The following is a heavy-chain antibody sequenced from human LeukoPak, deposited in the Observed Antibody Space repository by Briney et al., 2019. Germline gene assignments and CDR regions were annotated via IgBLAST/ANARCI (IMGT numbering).Heavy chain of an antibody. CDR3: AREIAAAGRSLGAFDI. V-gene: IGHV1-2*02. CDR2: INPNSGGT. CDR1: RYTFTGYY. D-gene: IGHD6-13*01. Sequence: GASVKVSCKASRYTFTGYYMHGVRPAPGQGREWMGWINPNSGGTNYAQKFQGRVTMTRDTSISTAYMELSRLRSDDTAVYYCAREIAAAGRSLGAFDIWGQGTMVTVSS. J-gene: IGHJ3*02.